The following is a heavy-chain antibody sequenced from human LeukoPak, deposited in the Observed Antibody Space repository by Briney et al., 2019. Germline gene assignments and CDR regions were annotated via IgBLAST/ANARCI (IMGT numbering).Heavy chain of an antibody. V-gene: IGHV3-48*01. J-gene: IGHJ6*02. CDR3: ARGSAVAGHYYYGMDV. CDR2: IIASSGAI. D-gene: IGHD6-19*01. Sequence: GGSLRLSCAASGITFSTYTMNWVRQAPGKGLEWVSCIIASSGAIYYADSVKGRFTISRDSAKNTLYLQINSLRAEDTAVYYCARGSAVAGHYYYGMDVWGQGATVTVSS. CDR1: GITFSTYT.